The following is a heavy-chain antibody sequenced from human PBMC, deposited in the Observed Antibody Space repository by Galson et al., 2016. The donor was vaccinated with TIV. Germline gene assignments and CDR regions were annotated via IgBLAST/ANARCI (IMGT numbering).Heavy chain of an antibody. J-gene: IGHJ4*02. V-gene: IGHV3-7*03. Sequence: SLRLSCAASGFTFTNYWMHWVRQAPGKGLEWVVNINHDGSQKYYVDSVKGRFTISRDNAKNSLYLQMSGLRPEDTAFYYCARAVGALAALWGQGTLVTVSS. CDR3: ARAVGALAAL. D-gene: IGHD6-13*01. CDR1: GFTFTNYW. CDR2: INHDGSQK.